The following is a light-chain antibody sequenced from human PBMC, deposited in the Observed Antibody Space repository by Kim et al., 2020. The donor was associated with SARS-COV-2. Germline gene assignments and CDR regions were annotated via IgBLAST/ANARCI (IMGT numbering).Light chain of an antibody. J-gene: IGKJ4*01. V-gene: IGKV1-9*01. CDR3: QQFKSYPLT. CDR2: AAF. Sequence: ASVGDSVTSTCRASQDINSYLAWYQQKPGKAPKLLIYAAFTLQSGVPSRFSGSGSGADFTLTIDSLQPDDFATYYCQQFKSYPLTFGGGTKVDIK. CDR1: QDINSY.